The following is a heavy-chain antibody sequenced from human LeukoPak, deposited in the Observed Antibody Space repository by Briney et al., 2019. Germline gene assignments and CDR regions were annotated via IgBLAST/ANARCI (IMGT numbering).Heavy chain of an antibody. J-gene: IGHJ4*02. Sequence: PGGSLRLSCAASGFTFSSYAMSWVRQAPGKGLEWVSAISGSGGSKYYADSVKGRFTISRDNSKNTLYLQMNSLRAEDPAVYYCAKCPGHDPTFGYFDYWGQGTLVTVSS. D-gene: IGHD3-16*01. CDR2: ISGSGGSK. CDR3: AKCPGHDPTFGYFDY. CDR1: GFTFSSYA. V-gene: IGHV3-23*01.